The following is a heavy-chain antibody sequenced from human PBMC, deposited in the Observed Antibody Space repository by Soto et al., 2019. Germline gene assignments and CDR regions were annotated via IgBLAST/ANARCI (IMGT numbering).Heavy chain of an antibody. CDR2: ISYDGRSK. CDR1: GFTFSNYA. D-gene: IGHD2-8*01. Sequence: QVQLVESGGGVVQPGRSLRLSCAASGFTFSNYAMHWVRQAPGKGLEWVAVISYDGRSKYYADSVKGRFTISRDNSKNTLSLQMNGRGVEDTAVYYCARDVTYGDNFSYAFVLWGQGTMVTFS. J-gene: IGHJ3*01. CDR3: ARDVTYGDNFSYAFVL. V-gene: IGHV3-30*04.